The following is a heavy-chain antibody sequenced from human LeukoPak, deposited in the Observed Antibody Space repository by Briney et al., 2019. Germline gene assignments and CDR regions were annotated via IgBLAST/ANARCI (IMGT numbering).Heavy chain of an antibody. J-gene: IGHJ4*02. V-gene: IGHV3-11*06. Sequence: DSVKGRFTISRDNARSSVYLQMNSLRAEDTAVYYCARLAYDYGDYGNLDYWGQGTLVTVSS. D-gene: IGHD4-17*01. CDR3: ARLAYDYGDYGNLDY.